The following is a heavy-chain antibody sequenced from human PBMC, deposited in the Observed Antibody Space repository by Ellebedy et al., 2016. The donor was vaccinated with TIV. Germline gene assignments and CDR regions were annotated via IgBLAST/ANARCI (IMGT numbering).Heavy chain of an antibody. V-gene: IGHV3-66*01. Sequence: GESLKISCAPSGFTFRTNYMTWVRQAPGLGLEWVSVIRNDGSTDYADSVKGRFTISRDNSKDTVYLQMNSLTVEDTAVYYCAREFYSKLDIWGQGTLVTVSS. D-gene: IGHD2-15*01. CDR2: IRNDGST. CDR1: GFTFRTNY. CDR3: AREFYSKLDI. J-gene: IGHJ3*02.